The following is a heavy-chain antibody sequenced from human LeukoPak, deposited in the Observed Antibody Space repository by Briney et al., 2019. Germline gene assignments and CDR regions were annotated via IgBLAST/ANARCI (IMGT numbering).Heavy chain of an antibody. V-gene: IGHV3-48*03. D-gene: IGHD6-25*01. CDR2: ISISGSTI. J-gene: IGHJ4*02. CDR1: GFTSSSYE. Sequence: PGGSLRLSCAASGFTSSSYEVNWVRQAPGKGLEWVSYISISGSTIYYADSVKGRFTISRDNAKNSLYLQMNSLRAEDTAVYYCARVAYSSAWGYFDYWGQGTLVTVPS. CDR3: ARVAYSSAWGYFDY.